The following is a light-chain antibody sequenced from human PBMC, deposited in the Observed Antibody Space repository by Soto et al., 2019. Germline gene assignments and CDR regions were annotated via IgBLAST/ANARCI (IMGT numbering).Light chain of an antibody. Sequence: ESVLTQSPGTMSLSPGERATLSCRASQSVSNNYLAWYQQKPGHAPRLLIYGESNRATGIPDRFSGSGSGTDFTLTISRLEPEDFAVYYCQQYGSSGTFGPGTKVDIK. CDR1: QSVSNNY. CDR3: QQYGSSGT. J-gene: IGKJ1*01. CDR2: GES. V-gene: IGKV3-20*01.